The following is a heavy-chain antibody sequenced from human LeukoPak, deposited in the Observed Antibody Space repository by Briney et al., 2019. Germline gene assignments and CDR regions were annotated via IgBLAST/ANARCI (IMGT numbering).Heavy chain of an antibody. Sequence: GASVKVSCKASGYTFTSYDINWVRQATGHGLGWMGWMNPNSGNTGYAQKFQGRVTMTRNTSISTAYMELSSLRSEDTAVYYCARGRYSGFTMIVVGSDYWGQGTLVTVSS. CDR3: ARGRYSGFTMIVVGSDY. D-gene: IGHD3-22*01. CDR1: GYTFTSYD. V-gene: IGHV1-8*01. J-gene: IGHJ4*02. CDR2: MNPNSGNT.